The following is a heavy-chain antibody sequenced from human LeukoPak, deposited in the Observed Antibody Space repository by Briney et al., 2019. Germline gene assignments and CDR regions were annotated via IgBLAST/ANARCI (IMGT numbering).Heavy chain of an antibody. CDR3: ARGSGTYYYDSSGYYLDY. Sequence: SQTLSLTCTVSGGSISSGSYYWSWIRQPAGKGLEWIGRIYTSGSTNYNPSLKSRVTISVDTSKNQFSLKLGSVTAADTAVYYCARGSGTYYYDSSGYYLDYWGQGTLVTVSS. D-gene: IGHD3-22*01. CDR2: IYTSGST. J-gene: IGHJ4*02. V-gene: IGHV4-61*02. CDR1: GGSISSGSYY.